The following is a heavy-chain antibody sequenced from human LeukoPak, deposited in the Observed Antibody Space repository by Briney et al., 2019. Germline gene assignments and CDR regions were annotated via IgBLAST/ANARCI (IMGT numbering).Heavy chain of an antibody. D-gene: IGHD5-24*01. CDR3: AKLKEEEY. CDR2: INPGGGST. Sequence: ASVKVSCKASGYTFTSYYIHLVRQAPGQGLEWMGIINPGGGSTTYAQRFQGRVTMTRDTSTSTVYMELSSLRSEDTAVYYCAKLKEEEYWGQGTLVTVSS. CDR1: GYTFTSYY. J-gene: IGHJ4*02. V-gene: IGHV1-46*01.